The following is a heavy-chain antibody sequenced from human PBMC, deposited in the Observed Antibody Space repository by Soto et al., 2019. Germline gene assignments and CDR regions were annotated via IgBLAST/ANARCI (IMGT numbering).Heavy chain of an antibody. V-gene: IGHV1-18*01. CDR2: ISAYNGNT. CDR1: GYTFTSYG. Sequence: ASVKVSCKASGYTFTSYGISWVRQAPGQGLEWMGWISAYNGNTNYAQKLQGRVTMTTDTSTSTAYMELRSLRSDDTAVYYCARNFGYYGSARYNLFDPWGQGTLVTVSS. J-gene: IGHJ5*02. CDR3: ARNFGYYGSARYNLFDP. D-gene: IGHD3-10*01.